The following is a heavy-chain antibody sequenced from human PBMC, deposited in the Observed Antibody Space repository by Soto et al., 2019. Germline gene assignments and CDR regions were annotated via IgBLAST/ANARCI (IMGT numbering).Heavy chain of an antibody. CDR1: GFIFSNYG. Sequence: QVQLEESGGGMVQPERSLRLSCAASGFIFSNYGMHWVRQAPGKGLEWVAVIWYNGLKKEYADSVKGRLTISRDNSKNMLYLQMNSLRAEDTAVYYCARERFGKYPEESFAFDLWGHGTMVTVSS. CDR3: ARERFGKYPEESFAFDL. CDR2: IWYNGLKK. V-gene: IGHV3-33*01. D-gene: IGHD2-2*02. J-gene: IGHJ3*01.